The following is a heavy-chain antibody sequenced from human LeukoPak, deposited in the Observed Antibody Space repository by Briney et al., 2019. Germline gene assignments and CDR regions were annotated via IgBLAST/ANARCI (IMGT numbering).Heavy chain of an antibody. CDR1: GFTFNNYA. CDR3: ANDFDH. V-gene: IGHV3-23*01. Sequence: PGGSLRLSCAASGFTFNNYAMSWVRQAPGKGLEGVSTISGSDDNTYYADSGKGRFTISRDISKNTLYLQMNSLRADDTAVYYCANDFDHWGQGTLVTVSS. J-gene: IGHJ4*02. CDR2: ISGSDDNT.